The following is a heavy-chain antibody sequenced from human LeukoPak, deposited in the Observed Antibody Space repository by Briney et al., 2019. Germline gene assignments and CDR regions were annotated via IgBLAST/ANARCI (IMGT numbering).Heavy chain of an antibody. CDR2: ISYDGSNK. V-gene: IGHV3-30*18. CDR3: AKGETWDY. J-gene: IGHJ4*02. CDR1: GFTFSSYG. Sequence: GGSLRLSCAASGFTFSSYGMHWIRQAPGKGLEWVAVISYDGSNKYYADSVKGRFTISRDNSKNTLYLQMNSLRAEDTAVYYCAKGETWDYWGQGTLVTVSS.